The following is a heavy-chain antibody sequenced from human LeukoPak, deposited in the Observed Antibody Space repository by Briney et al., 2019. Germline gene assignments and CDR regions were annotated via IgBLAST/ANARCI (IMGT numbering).Heavy chain of an antibody. J-gene: IGHJ3*02. CDR2: IYYSGST. Sequence: SETLSLTCTVSGGSISSGGYYWSWIRQHPGKGLEWIGYIYYSGSTNYNPSLKSRVTISVDTSKNQFSLKLSSVTAADTAVYYCAREKTNAFDIWGQGTMVTVSS. CDR1: GGSISSGGYY. CDR3: AREKTNAFDI. V-gene: IGHV4-61*08.